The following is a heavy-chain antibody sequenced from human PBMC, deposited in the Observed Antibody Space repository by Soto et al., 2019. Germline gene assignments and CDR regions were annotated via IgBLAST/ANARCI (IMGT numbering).Heavy chain of an antibody. CDR1: GITLSTYA. Sequence: ASVKVSCKASGITLSTYAIHWVRQAPGQSLEWMGWINTGNGNTRYSQNFQGRVTLTRDTSASTAYMDLSSLRSEDTSIYYCARGISGYVNWGQGTLVTVSS. J-gene: IGHJ4*02. D-gene: IGHD5-12*01. CDR3: ARGISGYVN. CDR2: INTGNGNT. V-gene: IGHV1-3*04.